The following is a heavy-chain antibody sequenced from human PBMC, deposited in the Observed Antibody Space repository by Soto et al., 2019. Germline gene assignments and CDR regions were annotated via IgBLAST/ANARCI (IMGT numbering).Heavy chain of an antibody. CDR3: ARDMYSSDYFVKWFEP. CDR2: ISHDGIKK. CDR1: GFSFSSYA. V-gene: IGHV3-30-3*01. J-gene: IGHJ5*02. Sequence: QVRLVESGGGVVQPGRSLRLSCTASGFSFSSYAMYWFRQPPGKGLEWVAVISHDGIKKHYADSVKGRVTVSRDNSNHSLVLQLNSLRGEDTAMYYCARDMYSSDYFVKWFEPWGQGTLVTVSS. D-gene: IGHD6-19*01.